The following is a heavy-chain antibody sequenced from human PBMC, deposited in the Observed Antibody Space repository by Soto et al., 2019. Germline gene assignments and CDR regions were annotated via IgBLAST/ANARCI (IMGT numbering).Heavy chain of an antibody. CDR2: IYPGDSDT. CDR3: ARRGIWVLGNWHDEHNYYYGADV. Sequence: PGESLKISCKGSGYSFSSYWIGWVRQMPGKGLEWMGIIYPGDSDTRYSPSFQGQVTISADKSISTAYLQWNSLKASDTAMYYCARRGIWVLGNWHDEHNYYYGADVWGQGTTVTVSS. D-gene: IGHD1-1*01. J-gene: IGHJ6*02. CDR1: GYSFSSYW. V-gene: IGHV5-51*01.